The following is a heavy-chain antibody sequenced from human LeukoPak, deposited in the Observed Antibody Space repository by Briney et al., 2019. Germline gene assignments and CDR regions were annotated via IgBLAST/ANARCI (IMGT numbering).Heavy chain of an antibody. Sequence: SETLSLTCTVSGGSISSSYWSWIRQPAGRGLEWIGRIYTSGSTNYNPSLKSRVTMSVDTSKNQFSLKVSSVTAADTAVYYCARHSMQRAMDVWGQGTTVTVSS. D-gene: IGHD2-8*01. J-gene: IGHJ6*02. CDR1: GGSISSSY. CDR2: IYTSGST. CDR3: ARHSMQRAMDV. V-gene: IGHV4-4*07.